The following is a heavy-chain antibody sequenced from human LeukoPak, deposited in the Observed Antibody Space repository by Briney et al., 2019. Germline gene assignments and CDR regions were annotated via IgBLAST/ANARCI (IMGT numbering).Heavy chain of an antibody. J-gene: IGHJ4*02. CDR3: ARVGATYGDPLEYDY. D-gene: IGHD1-26*01. V-gene: IGHV1-18*01. Sequence: ASVEVSCKASGYSFATYAITWVRQAPGLGLEWMGWISGYNGKTNYAPKLQGRLTMTTDTSTSTAYMELRSLRSDDTAMYYCARVGATYGDPLEYDYWGQGTLVTVSS. CDR2: ISGYNGKT. CDR1: GYSFATYA.